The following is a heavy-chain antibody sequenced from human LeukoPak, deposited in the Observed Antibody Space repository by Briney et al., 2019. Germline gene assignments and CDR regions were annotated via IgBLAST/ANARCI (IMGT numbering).Heavy chain of an antibody. CDR2: INHSGST. V-gene: IGHV4-34*01. D-gene: IGHD3-22*01. J-gene: IGHJ6*02. CDR1: GGSFSDYY. CDR3: ARGLEGYYDSSGYPPGTVSYGMDA. Sequence: SETLSLTCAVYGGSFSDYYWSWIRQPPGKGLEWIGEINHSGSTNYNPSLKSRVTISVDTSKNQFSLKLSSVTAADTAVYYCARGLEGYYDSSGYPPGTVSYGMDAWGQGTTVTVSS.